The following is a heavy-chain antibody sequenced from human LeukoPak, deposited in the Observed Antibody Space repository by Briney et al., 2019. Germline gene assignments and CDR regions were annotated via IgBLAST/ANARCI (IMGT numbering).Heavy chain of an antibody. V-gene: IGHV4-39*01. D-gene: IGHD6-19*01. Sequence: PSETLSLTCTVSGRSINSSSYYWGWIRQPSGKGLEWIGSIYYSRSTYYNPSLKSRVIISVDTSKNQFSLKLRSVAGAVTTVYYCARVERQWPTFKYYFEYWGQGTMVTVSS. CDR1: GRSINSSSYY. CDR3: ARVERQWPTFKYYFEY. J-gene: IGHJ4*02. CDR2: IYYSRST.